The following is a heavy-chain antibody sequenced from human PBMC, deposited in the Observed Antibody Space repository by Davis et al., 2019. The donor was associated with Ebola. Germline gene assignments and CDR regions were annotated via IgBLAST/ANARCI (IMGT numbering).Heavy chain of an antibody. CDR1: GFTFSSYG. D-gene: IGHD2-8*01. Sequence: PGGSLRLSCSASGFTFSSYGMHWVRQAPGKGLEWVAIISYDGINKYYGDSVKGRFTISRDNSKNTLYLQMNSLRAEDTAVYYCARDGEYCTNGICSTYFDNWGQGTLVTVSS. V-gene: IGHV3-30*03. CDR3: ARDGEYCTNGICSTYFDN. CDR2: ISYDGINK. J-gene: IGHJ4*02.